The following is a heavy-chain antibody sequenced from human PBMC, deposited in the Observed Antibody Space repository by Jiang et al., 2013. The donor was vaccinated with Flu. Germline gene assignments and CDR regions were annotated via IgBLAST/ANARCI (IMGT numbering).Heavy chain of an antibody. D-gene: IGHD1-26*01. CDR3: ARHGFVGSPIFAVGYYGMDV. Sequence: GAEVKKPGASVKVSCKASGYTFTSYGISWVRQAPGQGLEWMGWISAYNGDTNYAQKLQGRVTMTTDTSTSTAYMELRSLRSDDTAVYYCARHGFVGSPIFAVGYYGMDVWGQGTTVTVSS. CDR1: GYTFTSYG. V-gene: IGHV1-18*01. J-gene: IGHJ6*02. CDR2: ISAYNGDT.